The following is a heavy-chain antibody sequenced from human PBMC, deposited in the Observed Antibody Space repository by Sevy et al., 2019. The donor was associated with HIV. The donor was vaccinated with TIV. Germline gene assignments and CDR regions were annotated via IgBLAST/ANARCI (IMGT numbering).Heavy chain of an antibody. V-gene: IGHV1-18*01. CDR1: GYTFTSYG. J-gene: IGHJ4*02. D-gene: IGHD4-17*01. CDR2: ISAYNGNT. Sequence: ASVKVSCKASGYTFTSYGISWVRQAPGQGLEWMGWISAYNGNTNYAQKLQGRVTMTTDTSTSTAYMELRSLGSDDTAVYYCASEGYGDYVLWYYFDYWGQGTLVTVSS. CDR3: ASEGYGDYVLWYYFDY.